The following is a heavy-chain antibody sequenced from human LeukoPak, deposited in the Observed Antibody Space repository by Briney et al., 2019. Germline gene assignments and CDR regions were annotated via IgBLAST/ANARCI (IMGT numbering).Heavy chain of an antibody. Sequence: PSETLSLTCSVSGGSINSDYWNWIRQPPGKGLEWIGYIYHSGSTKYNPSLKSRVTISIDKSKKQFSLKLISVTAADTAIYYCARVGGMTTINNAAFDIWGQGTMVTVSS. CDR1: GGSINSDY. CDR2: IYHSGST. J-gene: IGHJ3*02. D-gene: IGHD5-24*01. CDR3: ARVGGMTTINNAAFDI. V-gene: IGHV4-59*01.